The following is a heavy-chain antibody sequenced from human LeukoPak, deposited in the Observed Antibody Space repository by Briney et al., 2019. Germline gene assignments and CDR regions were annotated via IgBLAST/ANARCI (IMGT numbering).Heavy chain of an antibody. CDR2: ISGSGGNT. V-gene: IGHV3-23*01. CDR3: ARGGLTAGFDY. Sequence: GGSLRLSCAASGFIFNTYPMTWVRQAPGKGLEWVSVISGSGGNTYYADSVKGRFTISRDNSKKTLYLQMNSLRAEDTAVYYCARGGLTAGFDYWGQGTLVTVSS. J-gene: IGHJ4*02. D-gene: IGHD3-10*01. CDR1: GFIFNTYP.